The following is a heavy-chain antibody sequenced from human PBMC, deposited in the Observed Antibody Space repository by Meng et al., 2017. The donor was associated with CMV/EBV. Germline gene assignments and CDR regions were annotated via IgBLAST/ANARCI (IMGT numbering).Heavy chain of an antibody. CDR2: IYSGGSST. Sequence: GGSLRLSCAASGFTFSSYAMSWVRQAPGKGLEWASVIYSGGSSTYYADSVKGRFTISRDNSKNTLYLQMNSLRAEDTAVYYCAKFSQGSGSYYRRNYYYGMDVWGQGTTVTVSS. V-gene: IGHV3-23*03. CDR3: AKFSQGSGSYYRRNYYYGMDV. CDR1: GFTFSSYA. J-gene: IGHJ6*02. D-gene: IGHD3-10*01.